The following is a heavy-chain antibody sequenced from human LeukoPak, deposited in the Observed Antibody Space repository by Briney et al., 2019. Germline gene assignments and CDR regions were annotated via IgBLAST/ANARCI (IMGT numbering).Heavy chain of an antibody. D-gene: IGHD3-16*02. J-gene: IGHJ4*02. Sequence: GASVKVSCKASGYTFTAYYIHWVRQAPGRGLEWMGWIDPHSGGANYAQKFQGRVTMTRDTSISTAYMELSSLISGDTAVYYCARWLLRLGDLSSWGQGTLVTVSS. CDR1: GYTFTAYY. V-gene: IGHV1-2*02. CDR2: IDPHSGGA. CDR3: ARWLLRLGDLSS.